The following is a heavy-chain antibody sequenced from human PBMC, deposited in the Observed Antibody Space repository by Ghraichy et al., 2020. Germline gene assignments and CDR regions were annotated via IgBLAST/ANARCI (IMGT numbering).Heavy chain of an antibody. J-gene: IGHJ6*02. CDR3: ARATFYYDSSGRSYYYGMDV. D-gene: IGHD3-22*01. CDR2: IDWDAYK. CDR1: GFSLSTSGMC. Sequence: SGPTLVKPTQTLTLTCTFSGFSLSTSGMCVTWIRQPPEKALEWLARIDWDAYKYYSTSLKTRLTISKDTSKNQVVLTMTNMDPVDTATYYCARATFYYDSSGRSYYYGMDVWGQGTTVTVSS. V-gene: IGHV2-70*11.